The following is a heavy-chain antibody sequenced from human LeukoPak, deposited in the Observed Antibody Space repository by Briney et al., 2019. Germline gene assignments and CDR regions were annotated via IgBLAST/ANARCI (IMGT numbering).Heavy chain of an antibody. CDR3: ARTTVTTGDAFDI. CDR2: INHSGST. J-gene: IGHJ3*02. D-gene: IGHD4-17*01. Sequence: SETLSLTCAVYGGSFSGYYWSWIRQPPGKGLEWIGEINHSGSTNYNPSLKSRVTISVDTSKNQFSLKLSSVTAADTAVHYCARTTVTTGDAFDIWGQGTMVTVSS. CDR1: GGSFSGYY. V-gene: IGHV4-34*01.